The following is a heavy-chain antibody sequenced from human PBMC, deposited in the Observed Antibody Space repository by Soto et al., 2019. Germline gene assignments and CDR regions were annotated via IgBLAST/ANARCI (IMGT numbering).Heavy chain of an antibody. CDR3: ARDFTDSSGPTLGMGV. CDR2: LSGSGINT. J-gene: IGHJ6*02. V-gene: IGHV3-23*01. CDR1: GFTFSSHA. Sequence: LRLSCAASGFTFSSHAMTWVRQAPGKGLEWVSSLSGSGINTYYADSVKGRFSISRDNSKNTLYLQMNSLRAEDTAVYYCARDFTDSSGPTLGMGVWGQGTTVTVSS. D-gene: IGHD6-19*01.